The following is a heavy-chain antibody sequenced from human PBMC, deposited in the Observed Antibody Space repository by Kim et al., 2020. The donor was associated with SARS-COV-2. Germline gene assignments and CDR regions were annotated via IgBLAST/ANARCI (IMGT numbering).Heavy chain of an antibody. CDR3: ARDLDYYDSGAWRGY. CDR2: INRDGSST. Sequence: GGSLRLSCAASGFTFSSYWMHWVRQAPGKGLVWVSRINRDGSSTTYADSVKGRFTISRDNAKNTLYLQMTSLRAEDTAVYYCARDLDYYDSGAWRGYWGQGTLVTVSA. CDR1: GFTFSSYW. V-gene: IGHV3-74*01. J-gene: IGHJ4*02. D-gene: IGHD3-22*01.